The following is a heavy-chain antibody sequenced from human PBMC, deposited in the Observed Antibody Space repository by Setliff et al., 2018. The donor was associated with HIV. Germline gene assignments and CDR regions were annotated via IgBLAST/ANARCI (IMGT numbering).Heavy chain of an antibody. J-gene: IGHJ5*02. CDR2: INHSGST. Sequence: PSETLSLTCAVYGGSFSGFYWNWIRQPPGKGLEWIGEINHSGSTNYNPSLKSRVTISVDTSKNQLSLKVKSMTAADTAVYYCARYTSKVDWFDPWGQGTLVTVSS. D-gene: IGHD2-2*02. V-gene: IGHV4-34*01. CDR3: ARYTSKVDWFDP. CDR1: GGSFSGFY.